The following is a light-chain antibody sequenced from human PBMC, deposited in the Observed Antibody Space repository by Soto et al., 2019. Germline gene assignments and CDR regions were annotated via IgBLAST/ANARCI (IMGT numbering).Light chain of an antibody. CDR3: QQSGSSPPYT. Sequence: EIVLTQSPGTLSLSPGERATLSCRASLSVSSSYLAWYQQKPGQSPRLLIYGASSRANGIPDRFSGSGSGTDFTLTISRLEPEDFAVYYCQQSGSSPPYTFGQGTKLEIK. V-gene: IGKV3-20*01. CDR2: GAS. CDR1: LSVSSSY. J-gene: IGKJ2*01.